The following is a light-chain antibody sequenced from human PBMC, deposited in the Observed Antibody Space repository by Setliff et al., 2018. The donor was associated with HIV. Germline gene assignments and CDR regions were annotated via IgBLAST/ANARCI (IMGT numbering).Light chain of an antibody. CDR1: SSDVGAYNY. CDR2: DVS. J-gene: IGLJ1*01. Sequence: LTQPRSVSGSPGQSVTFSCTGSSSDVGAYNYVSWYQQHPGKAPKLIIYDVSKRPSGVPDRFSGSKSGDTASLTISGLQSDDEADYYCCSYAGTYTYVFGTGTKVTVL. CDR3: CSYAGTYTYV. V-gene: IGLV2-11*01.